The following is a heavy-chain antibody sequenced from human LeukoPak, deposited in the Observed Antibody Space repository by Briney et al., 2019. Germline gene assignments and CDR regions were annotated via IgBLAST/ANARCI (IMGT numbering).Heavy chain of an antibody. CDR3: ARGRDGYKA. J-gene: IGHJ5*02. V-gene: IGHV4-39*07. Sequence: QSSETLSLTCTVSGGSISSSSYYWGWIRQPPGKGLEWIGSIYYSGSTYYNPSLKSRVTISVDTSKNQFSLKLSSVTAADTAVYYCARGRDGYKAWGQGTLVTVSS. CDR1: GGSISSSSYY. CDR2: IYYSGST. D-gene: IGHD5-24*01.